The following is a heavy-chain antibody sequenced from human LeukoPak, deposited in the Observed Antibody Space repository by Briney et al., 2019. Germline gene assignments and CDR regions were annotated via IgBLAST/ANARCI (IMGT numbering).Heavy chain of an antibody. J-gene: IGHJ3*02. V-gene: IGHV1-2*02. CDR2: INPNSGGT. Sequence: ASVKVSCKASGYTFTSYDINWVRQAPGQGLEWMGWINPNSGGTNYAQKFQGRVTMTRDTSISTAYMELSRLRSDDTAVYYCARGSDAFDIWGQGTMVTVSS. CDR1: GYTFTSYD. CDR3: ARGSDAFDI.